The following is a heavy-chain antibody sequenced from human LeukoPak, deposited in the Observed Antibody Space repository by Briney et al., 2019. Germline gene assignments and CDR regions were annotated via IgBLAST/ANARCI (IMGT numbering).Heavy chain of an antibody. Sequence: GGSLRLSWAASGFTFSSYGVSWVRQAPGEGLESVSAISGSGGSTYYADSVKGRFTISRDNSKNTLYLQMNSLRAEDTAVYYCAKDSTRGTYYYDSSGYYALDYWGQGTLVTVSS. CDR1: GFTFSSYG. V-gene: IGHV3-23*01. D-gene: IGHD3-22*01. CDR3: AKDSTRGTYYYDSSGYYALDY. CDR2: ISGSGGST. J-gene: IGHJ4*02.